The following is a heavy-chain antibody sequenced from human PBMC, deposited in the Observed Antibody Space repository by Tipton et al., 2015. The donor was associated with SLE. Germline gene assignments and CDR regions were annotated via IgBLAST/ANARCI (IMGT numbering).Heavy chain of an antibody. J-gene: IGHJ5*02. CDR3: ARDGADWFDP. V-gene: IGHV4-34*01. Sequence: TLSLTCAVYGGSFSGYYWSWIRQPPGKGLEWIGEINHSGSTNYNPSLKSRLTISVDTSKNQFSLKLTSVTAADTAVYYCARDGADWFDPWGQGTLVTVSS. CDR2: INHSGST. D-gene: IGHD1-26*01. CDR1: GGSFSGYY.